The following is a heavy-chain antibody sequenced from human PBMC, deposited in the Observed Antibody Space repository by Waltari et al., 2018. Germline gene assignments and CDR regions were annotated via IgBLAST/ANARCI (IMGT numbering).Heavy chain of an antibody. CDR1: GFSFSEYG. Sequence: QVQLVESGGGVVQPGTSLRLSCAASGFSFSEYGMHWVRQAPGKGLEWVAVIRYDGSNTYYADSVKGRFTISRDNSENTVYLQMNGLRAEDTAVYFCGRDARLLNWNYELYVWGQGTTVTVSS. V-gene: IGHV3-33*01. J-gene: IGHJ6*02. CDR2: IRYDGSNT. CDR3: GRDARLLNWNYELYV. D-gene: IGHD1-7*01.